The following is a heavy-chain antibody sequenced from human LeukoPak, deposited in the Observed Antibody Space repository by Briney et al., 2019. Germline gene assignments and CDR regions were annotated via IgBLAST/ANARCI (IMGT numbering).Heavy chain of an antibody. Sequence: GGSLRLSCAASGFTFSNYAMHWVRQAPGKGLEWVSLISWDGGSTYYADSVKGRFTISRDNSKNSLYLQMNSLRAEDTALYYCAKDFGSSGWDYYYYYMDVWGKGTTVTVSS. CDR1: GFTFSNYA. D-gene: IGHD6-19*01. CDR3: AKDFGSSGWDYYYYYMDV. V-gene: IGHV3-43D*03. CDR2: ISWDGGST. J-gene: IGHJ6*03.